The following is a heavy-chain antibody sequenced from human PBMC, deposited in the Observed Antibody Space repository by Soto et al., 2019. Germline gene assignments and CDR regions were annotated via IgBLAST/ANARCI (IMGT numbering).Heavy chain of an antibody. CDR3: AREVERGYSYGSLEY. CDR1: GYTFTSYG. V-gene: IGHV1-18*01. D-gene: IGHD5-18*01. CDR2: ISAYNGNT. J-gene: IGHJ4*02. Sequence: ASVKVSCKASGYTFTSYGISWVRQAPGQGLEWMGWISAYNGNTNYAQKLQGRVTMTTDTSTSTVYMDLSSLRSEDTAVYYCAREVERGYSYGSLEYWGQGTLVTVSS.